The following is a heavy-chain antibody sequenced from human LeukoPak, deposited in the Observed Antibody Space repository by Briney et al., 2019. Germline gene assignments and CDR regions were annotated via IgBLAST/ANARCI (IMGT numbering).Heavy chain of an antibody. J-gene: IGHJ4*02. CDR3: ARDRYSGYDLPLLFDY. V-gene: IGHV1-2*02. CDR1: GYTFTGYY. Sequence: GASVKVSCKASGYTFTGYYMHWVRQAPGQGLEWMGWINPNSGGTNYAQKFQGRVTMTRDTSISTAYMELSRLRSDDTAVYYCARDRYSGYDLPLLFDYWGQGTLVTVSS. D-gene: IGHD5-12*01. CDR2: INPNSGGT.